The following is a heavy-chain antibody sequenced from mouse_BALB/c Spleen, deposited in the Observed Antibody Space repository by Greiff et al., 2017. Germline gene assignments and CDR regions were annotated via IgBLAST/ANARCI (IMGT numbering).Heavy chain of an antibody. D-gene: IGHD1-1*01. Sequence: EVKLVESGGGLVKPGGSLKLSCAASGFTFSSYAMSWVRQSPEKRLEWVAEISSGGSYTYYPDTVTGRFTISRDNAKNTLYLEMSSLRSEDTAMYYCARNYGSSWYFDVWGAGTTVTVSS. CDR2: ISSGGSYT. CDR3: ARNYGSSWYFDV. V-gene: IGHV5-9-4*01. CDR1: GFTFSSYA. J-gene: IGHJ1*01.